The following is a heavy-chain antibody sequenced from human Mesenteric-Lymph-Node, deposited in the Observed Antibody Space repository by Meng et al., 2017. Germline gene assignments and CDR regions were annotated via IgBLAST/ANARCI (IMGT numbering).Heavy chain of an antibody. Sequence: GESLKISCAASGFTFSSYSMNWVRQAPGKGLEWVSSISSSSSYIYYADSVKGRFTISRDNSKNTLYLQMNSLRAEDTAVYYCAKDLNYYDSSGYHRYWGQGTLVTVSS. V-gene: IGHV3-21*04. D-gene: IGHD3-22*01. CDR3: AKDLNYYDSSGYHRY. CDR2: ISSSSSYI. J-gene: IGHJ4*02. CDR1: GFTFSSYS.